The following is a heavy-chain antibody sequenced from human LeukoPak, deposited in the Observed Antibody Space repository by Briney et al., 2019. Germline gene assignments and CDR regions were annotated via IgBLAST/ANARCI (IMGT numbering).Heavy chain of an antibody. Sequence: GGSLRLSCAASGFTFSSYAMSWVRQAPGKGLEWVSAISGSGGSTYYADSVKGRFTISRDNSKNTRYLQMNSLRAEDTAVYYCAKDPNILGSFDPWGQETLVTVSS. D-gene: IGHD2-8*01. CDR2: ISGSGGST. CDR3: AKDPNILGSFDP. CDR1: GFTFSSYA. V-gene: IGHV3-23*01. J-gene: IGHJ5*02.